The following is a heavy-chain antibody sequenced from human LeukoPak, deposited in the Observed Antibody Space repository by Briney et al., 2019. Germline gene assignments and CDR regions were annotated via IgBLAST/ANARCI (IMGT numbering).Heavy chain of an antibody. CDR3: AKVWGSYYYYYGMDV. CDR1: GFTFSSYG. J-gene: IGHJ6*02. Sequence: PGGSLRLSCAASGFTFSSYGMHWVRQAPGKGLEWVAVISYGGSNKYYADSVKGRFIISRDNSKNTLYLQMNSLRAEDTAVYYCAKVWGSYYYYYGMDVWGQGTTVTVSS. CDR2: ISYGGSNK. V-gene: IGHV3-30*18. D-gene: IGHD3-16*01.